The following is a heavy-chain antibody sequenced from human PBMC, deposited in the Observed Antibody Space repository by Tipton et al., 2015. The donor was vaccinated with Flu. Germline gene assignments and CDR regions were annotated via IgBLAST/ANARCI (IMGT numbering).Heavy chain of an antibody. J-gene: IGHJ4*02. CDR1: GGSISSYY. V-gene: IGHV4-4*07. CDR2: IYTSGST. CDR3: ARDTYFGY. Sequence: TLSLTCTVSGGSISSYYWSLIRQPAGKGLEWIGRIYTSGSTNYNHSLKSRVTMSVDTYKTQFSLKLSSVTAADTAVYYCARDTYFGYWGQGTLVTVSS.